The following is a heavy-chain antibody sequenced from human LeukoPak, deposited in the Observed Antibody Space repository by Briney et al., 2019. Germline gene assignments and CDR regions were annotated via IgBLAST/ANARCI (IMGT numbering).Heavy chain of an antibody. CDR1: GGSISSGGYY. D-gene: IGHD2-2*01. Sequence: PSQTLSLTCTVSGGSISSGGYYWSWIRQPPGKGLEWIGYIYHSGNTYYNPSLKSRVTISVDRSKNQFSLKLSSVTAADTAVYYCARMRPAATEADYWGQGTLVTVSS. J-gene: IGHJ4*02. V-gene: IGHV4-30-2*01. CDR3: ARMRPAATEADY. CDR2: IYHSGNT.